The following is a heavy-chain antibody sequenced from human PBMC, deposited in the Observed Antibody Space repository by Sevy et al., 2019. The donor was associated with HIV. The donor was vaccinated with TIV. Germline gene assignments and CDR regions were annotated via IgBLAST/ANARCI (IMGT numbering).Heavy chain of an antibody. D-gene: IGHD6-13*01. V-gene: IGHV3-30-3*01. CDR3: ARAIAAAGISGAFDI. J-gene: IGHJ3*02. Sequence: GSLRLSCAASGFTFSSYAMHWVRQAPGKGLEWVAVISYDGSNKYYADSVKGRFTISRDNSKNTLYLQMNSLRAEDTAVYYCARAIAAAGISGAFDIWGQGTMVTVSS. CDR2: ISYDGSNK. CDR1: GFTFSSYA.